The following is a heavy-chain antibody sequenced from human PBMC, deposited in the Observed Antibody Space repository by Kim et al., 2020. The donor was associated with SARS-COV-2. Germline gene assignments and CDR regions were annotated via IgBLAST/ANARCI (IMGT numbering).Heavy chain of an antibody. Sequence: GGSLRLSCAASGFTFSSYGMHWVRQAPGKGLEWVAVISYDGSNKYYADSVKGRFTISRDNSKNTLYLQMNSLRAEDTAVYYCAKDGCTGGVCYYWDNWFDPWGQGTLVTVSS. D-gene: IGHD2-8*02. V-gene: IGHV3-30*18. J-gene: IGHJ5*02. CDR1: GFTFSSYG. CDR2: ISYDGSNK. CDR3: AKDGCTGGVCYYWDNWFDP.